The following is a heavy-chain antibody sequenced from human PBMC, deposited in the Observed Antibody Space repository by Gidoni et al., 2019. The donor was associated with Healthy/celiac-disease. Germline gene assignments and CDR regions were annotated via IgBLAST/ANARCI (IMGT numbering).Heavy chain of an antibody. Sequence: QVQLVESGGGVVQPGGSMSLSCAPSGFTFSRYGMHWVRQAPGKGLEWVAFIRYDGSNKYYADSVKGRFTISRDNSKNTLYLQMNSLRAEDTAVYYCAKHPEIDYWGQGTLVTVSS. CDR2: IRYDGSNK. CDR1: GFTFSRYG. V-gene: IGHV3-30*02. J-gene: IGHJ4*02. CDR3: AKHPEIDY.